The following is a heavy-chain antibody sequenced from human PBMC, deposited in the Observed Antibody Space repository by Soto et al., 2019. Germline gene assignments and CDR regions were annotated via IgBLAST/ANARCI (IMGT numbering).Heavy chain of an antibody. Sequence: PGGSLRLSCAASGFTFSSYGMHWVRQAPGKGLEWVAVIWYDGSNKYYADSVKGRFTISRDNSKNTLYLQMNSLRAEDTAVYYCARDLYSSGLRYYYGMDAWGQGTTVTVSS. D-gene: IGHD6-19*01. CDR1: GFTFSSYG. CDR3: ARDLYSSGLRYYYGMDA. J-gene: IGHJ6*02. V-gene: IGHV3-33*01. CDR2: IWYDGSNK.